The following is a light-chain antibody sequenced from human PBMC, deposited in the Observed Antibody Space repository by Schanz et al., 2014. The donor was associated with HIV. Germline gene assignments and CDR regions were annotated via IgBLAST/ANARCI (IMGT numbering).Light chain of an antibody. CDR2: EVT. Sequence: QSALTQPPSASGSPGQSVTITCTGTSSDVGGYDFVSWYQQHPGKAPKLMIYEVTKRPSGVPDRFSGSKSGNTASLTISGLQADDEADYYCSSYTSSIRVVFGGGTKLTVL. CDR3: SSYTSSIRVV. CDR1: SSDVGGYDF. V-gene: IGLV2-8*01. J-gene: IGLJ2*01.